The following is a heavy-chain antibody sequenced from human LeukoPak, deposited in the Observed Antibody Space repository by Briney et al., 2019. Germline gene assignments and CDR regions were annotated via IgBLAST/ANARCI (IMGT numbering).Heavy chain of an antibody. V-gene: IGHV1-18*01. J-gene: IGHJ5*02. CDR2: FSAYNVNT. CDR1: GYTFTSYG. Sequence: ASVKVSCKASGYTFTSYGISWVRQVPGQGLEWMGWFSAYNVNTNYAQKLQGRVTMTTDTSTSTAYMELRSLRSDDTAVYYCARTIEDIVVVVAATPAVDWFDPWGQGTLVTVSS. CDR3: ARTIEDIVVVVAATPAVDWFDP. D-gene: IGHD2-15*01.